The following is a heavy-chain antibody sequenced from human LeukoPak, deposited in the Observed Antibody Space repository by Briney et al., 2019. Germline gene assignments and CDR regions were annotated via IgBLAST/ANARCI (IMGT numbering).Heavy chain of an antibody. CDR2: INHRGST. D-gene: IGHD3-10*01. CDR1: GGYFSGYY. V-gene: IGHV4-34*01. J-gene: IGHJ5*02. CDR3: AKSLYGSGSYYNWFDP. Sequence: SETLSLSCVVYGGYFSGYYWSWIRQSPGKGLEWIGKINHRGSTNYNPSLKRRVTISLDTSKNQFSLKLSSVTAADTAVYYCAKSLYGSGSYYNWFDPWGQGTLVTVSS.